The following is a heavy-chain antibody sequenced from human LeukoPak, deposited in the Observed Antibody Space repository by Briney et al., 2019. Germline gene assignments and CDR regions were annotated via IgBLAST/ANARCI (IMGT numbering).Heavy chain of an antibody. V-gene: IGHV4-59*01. J-gene: IGHJ4*02. CDR3: ARDSSYYYDSSGYYDY. CDR2: IYYSGST. CDR1: GGSISSYY. D-gene: IGHD3-22*01. Sequence: ASQTLSLTCTVSGGSISSYYWSWIRQPPGKGLEWIGYIYYSGSTNYNPSLKSRVTISVDTSKNQFSLKLSSVTAADTAVYYCARDSSYYYDSSGYYDYWGQGTLVTVSS.